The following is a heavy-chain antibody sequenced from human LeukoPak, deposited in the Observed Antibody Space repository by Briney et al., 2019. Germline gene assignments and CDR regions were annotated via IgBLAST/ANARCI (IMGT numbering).Heavy chain of an antibody. Sequence: SETLSLTCTVSGGAISNYYWSWIRQPAGKGLEWIGRIYTSGSTDYNPSLKSRVTMSVDTSKNQFSLQLSSVTAADTAVYYCARGSGYSYGYPLDYWGQGTLVTVPS. D-gene: IGHD5-18*01. CDR1: GGAISNYY. J-gene: IGHJ4*02. CDR2: IYTSGST. V-gene: IGHV4-4*07. CDR3: ARGSGYSYGYPLDY.